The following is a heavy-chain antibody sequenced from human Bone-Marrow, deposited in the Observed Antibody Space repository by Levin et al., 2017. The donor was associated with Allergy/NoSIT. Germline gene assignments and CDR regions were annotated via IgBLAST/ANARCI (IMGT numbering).Heavy chain of an antibody. J-gene: IGHJ4*02. V-gene: IGHV5-51*01. CDR1: GYNFATYW. CDR2: IYPGDSDS. D-gene: IGHD5-18*01. Sequence: PGGSLRLSCKGSGYNFATYWIGWVRQMPGKGLEWMGVIYPGDSDSRYSPSVVGQVTLSADKSINTAYLEWSSLKASDTAMYYCARHKGVDSAMVIDYWGQGTLVTVSS. CDR3: ARHKGVDSAMVIDY.